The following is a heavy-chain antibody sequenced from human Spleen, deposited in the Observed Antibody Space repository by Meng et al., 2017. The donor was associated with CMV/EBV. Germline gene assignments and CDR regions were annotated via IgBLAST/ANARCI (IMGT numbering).Heavy chain of an antibody. D-gene: IGHD2-2*01. CDR1: GFTFSSYG. J-gene: IGHJ5*02. Sequence: VQLVESGGGLVQPGGSLRLSCAASGFTFSSYGMHWVRQAPGKGLEWVAFIRYDGSNKYYADSVKGRFTISRDNSKNTLYLQMNSLRAEDTAVYYCAKDWPAAYNWFDPWGQGTLVTASS. V-gene: IGHV3-30*02. CDR3: AKDWPAAYNWFDP. CDR2: IRYDGSNK.